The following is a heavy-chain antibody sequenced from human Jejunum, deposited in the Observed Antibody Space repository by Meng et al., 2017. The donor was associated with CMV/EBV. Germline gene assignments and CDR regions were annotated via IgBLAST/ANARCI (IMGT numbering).Heavy chain of an antibody. CDR3: VRAGSGNAYGLFDY. V-gene: IGHV3-74*01. Sequence: SGFTFSSHWMHWVRQGPRKGLVWVSRINGGGSDISYADSVKGRFTISRDNAKNTLYLQMNSLRADDMAVYYCVRAGSGNAYGLFDYWGQGTLVTVSS. CDR1: GFTFSSHW. CDR2: INGGGSDI. J-gene: IGHJ4*02. D-gene: IGHD1-26*01.